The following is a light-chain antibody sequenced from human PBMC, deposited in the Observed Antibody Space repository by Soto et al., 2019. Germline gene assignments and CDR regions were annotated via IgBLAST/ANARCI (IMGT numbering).Light chain of an antibody. V-gene: IGKV1-5*03. CDR2: KAS. J-gene: IGKJ1*01. Sequence: DIQMTQSPSTLSGSVGDRVTITCRASQTFSSWLAWYQQKPGKAPKLLIYKASTLKSGVPSRFSGSGSGTEFTLTISSLQPDDFATYYCQHYNSYSDAFGQGTKVEL. CDR3: QHYNSYSDA. CDR1: QTFSSW.